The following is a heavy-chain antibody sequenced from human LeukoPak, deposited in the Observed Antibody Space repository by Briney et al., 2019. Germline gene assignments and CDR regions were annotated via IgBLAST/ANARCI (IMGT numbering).Heavy chain of an antibody. V-gene: IGHV3-9*01. CDR1: GFTFDDYA. J-gene: IGHJ6*02. Sequence: PGGSLRLSCAASGFTFDDYAMHWVRQAPGKGLEWVSGISWNSGSIGYADSVKGRFTTSRDNAKNTLFLQMNSLRAEDTAMYYCARDYGRSRDYGMDVWGQGTTVTVSS. D-gene: IGHD3-10*01. CDR3: ARDYGRSRDYGMDV. CDR2: ISWNSGSI.